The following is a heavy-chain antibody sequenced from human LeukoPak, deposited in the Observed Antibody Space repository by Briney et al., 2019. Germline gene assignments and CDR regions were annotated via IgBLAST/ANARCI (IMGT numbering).Heavy chain of an antibody. J-gene: IGHJ4*02. V-gene: IGHV4-59*01. Sequence: SETLSLTRTVSGGSINNYYWTWIRQPPGKGLEWIGHIYSSGSTNYNPSLKSRVTISIDTSKNQFSLKLRSVTAADTAVYYCARLREWLHPFDYWGQGTLVTVSS. CDR3: ARLREWLHPFDY. D-gene: IGHD5-24*01. CDR2: IYSSGST. CDR1: GGSINNYY.